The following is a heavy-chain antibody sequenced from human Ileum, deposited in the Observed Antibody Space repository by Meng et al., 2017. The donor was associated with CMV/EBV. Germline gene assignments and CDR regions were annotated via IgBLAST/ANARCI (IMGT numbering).Heavy chain of an antibody. J-gene: IGHJ4*02. CDR3: ARLLDYYFFNY. Sequence: GESLKISCPASGFTFSSYWMTWVRQAPGKGLEWVANIKLGGSEKYYVDSVKGRFTISRDDAKNSVYLQMNSLRPEDSAVYFCARLLDYYFFNYWGQGNRVNVDS. CDR2: IKLGGSEK. CDR1: GFTFSSYW. V-gene: IGHV3-7*01. D-gene: IGHD2-15*01.